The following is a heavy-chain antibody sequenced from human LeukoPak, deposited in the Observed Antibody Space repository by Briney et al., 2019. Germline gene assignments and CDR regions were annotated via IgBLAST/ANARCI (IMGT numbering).Heavy chain of an antibody. CDR3: ASEVSVAGAIDH. Sequence: PSQTLSLTCAISGDSVSCNSAGCDWIRQSPSRGLEWLGRTYYRSNWYNDYALSVKSRISIDPDTSKNQFSLQLNSVTPEDTAVYYSASEVSVAGAIDHWGQGILVSVSS. CDR1: GDSVSCNSAG. J-gene: IGHJ4*02. V-gene: IGHV6-1*01. CDR2: TYYRSNWYN. D-gene: IGHD6-19*01.